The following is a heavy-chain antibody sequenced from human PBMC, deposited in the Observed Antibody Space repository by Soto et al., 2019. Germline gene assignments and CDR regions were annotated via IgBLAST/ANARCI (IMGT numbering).Heavy chain of an antibody. D-gene: IGHD3-16*02. V-gene: IGHV4-59*01. CDR1: GGSISSYY. CDR3: ARSSSYDYVWGSYRLNWFDP. Sequence: SETLSLTCTVSGGSISSYYWSWIRQPPGKGLEWIGYIYYSGSTNYNPSLKSRVTISVDTSKNQFSLKLSSVTAADTAVYYCARSSSYDYVWGSYRLNWFDPWGQGTLVTVSS. J-gene: IGHJ5*02. CDR2: IYYSGST.